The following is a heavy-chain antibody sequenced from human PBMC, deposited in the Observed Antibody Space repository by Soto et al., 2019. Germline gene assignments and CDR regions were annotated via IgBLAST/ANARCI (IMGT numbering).Heavy chain of an antibody. CDR3: AREYQLLFNWFDP. CDR2: IIPILGIA. CDR1: GGTFSSYT. J-gene: IGHJ5*02. V-gene: IGHV1-69*04. Sequence: SVKVSCKASGGTFSSYTISWVRQAPGQGLEWMGRIIPILGIANYAQKFQGRVTITADKSTSTAYMELSSLRSEDTAVYYCAREYQLLFNWFDPWGQGTLVTVSS. D-gene: IGHD2-2*01.